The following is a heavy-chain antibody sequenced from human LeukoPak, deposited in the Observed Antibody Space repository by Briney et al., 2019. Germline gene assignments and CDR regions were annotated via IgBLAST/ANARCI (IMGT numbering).Heavy chain of an antibody. J-gene: IGHJ4*02. V-gene: IGHV3-49*04. CDR3: TRDRGYSGYALYDL. CDR2: IRDKSYSGAT. Sequence: PGGSLRLSCTGSGFTFGDYGMSWVRQPPGKGLEGVGFIRDKSYSGATEYAASVKGRFTISRDDSKRLAYLQMNSLKIEDTAVYFCTRDRGYSGYALYDLWGQGTLVTVSS. CDR1: GFTFGDYG. D-gene: IGHD5-12*01.